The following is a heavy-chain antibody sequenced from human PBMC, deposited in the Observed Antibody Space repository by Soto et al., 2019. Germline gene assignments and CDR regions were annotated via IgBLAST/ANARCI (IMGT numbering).Heavy chain of an antibody. CDR2: IYYSGST. V-gene: IGHV4-39*01. CDR1: GDSISSSSYY. D-gene: IGHD4-17*01. CDR3: ARHPTVTEYYFDY. Sequence: SETLSLTCTVSGDSISSSSYYWGWIRQPPGKGLEWIGSIYYSGSTYYNPSLKSRVTISVDTSKNQFSLKLSSVTAADTAVYYCARHPTVTEYYFDYWGQGTLVTVSS. J-gene: IGHJ4*02.